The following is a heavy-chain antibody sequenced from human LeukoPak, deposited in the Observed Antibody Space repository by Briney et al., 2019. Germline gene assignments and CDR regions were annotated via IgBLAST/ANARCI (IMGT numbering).Heavy chain of an antibody. D-gene: IGHD6-19*01. J-gene: IGHJ4*02. CDR3: ARGYSSGWYYFDY. CDR2: IKADGSEK. CDR1: GFTFTDYL. V-gene: IGHV3-7*01. Sequence: PGGSLRLSCAASGFTFTDYLMTWVRQAPGKGLEWVADIKADGSEKYYVDSVKGRFTILRDNAKNSLYLQMNSLRAEDTAVYYCARGYSSGWYYFDYWGQGTLVTVSS.